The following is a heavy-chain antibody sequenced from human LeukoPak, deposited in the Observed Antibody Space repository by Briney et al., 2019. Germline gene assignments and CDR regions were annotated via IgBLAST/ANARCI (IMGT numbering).Heavy chain of an antibody. CDR2: INPNSGGT. V-gene: IGHV1-2*02. D-gene: IGHD2-21*02. J-gene: IGHJ3*02. CDR1: GYTFTSYY. Sequence: ASVKVSCKASGYTFTSYYMHWVRQAPGQGLEWMGWINPNSGGTNYAQKFQGRVTMTRDTSISTAYMELSRLRSDDTAVYYCARVFVVVTAQDVFDIWGQGTMVTVSS. CDR3: ARVFVVVTAQDVFDI.